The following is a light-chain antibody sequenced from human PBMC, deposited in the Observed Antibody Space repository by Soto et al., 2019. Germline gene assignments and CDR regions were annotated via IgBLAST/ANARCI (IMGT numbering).Light chain of an antibody. J-gene: IGLJ2*01. V-gene: IGLV1-44*01. CDR2: SSN. CDR1: SSNIGSNA. CDR3: AAWDDSLNGVV. Sequence: QSVLTQPPSASGTPGLRVTMSCSGSSSNIGSNAINWYQQLPGTAPKLLMHSSNQRPSGVPDRFSGSKSGTSASLAISGLQSEDEADYYCAAWDDSLNGVVFGGGTKVTVL.